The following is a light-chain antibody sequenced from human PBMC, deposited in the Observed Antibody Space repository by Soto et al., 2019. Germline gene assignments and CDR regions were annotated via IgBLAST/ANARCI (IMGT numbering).Light chain of an antibody. CDR1: QSVGSSY. CDR2: GAS. Sequence: EIVLTQSPGTLSLSPGERASLSCRASQSVGSSYLAWYQQKPGQAPRLLISGASTRATGIPDRFSGSGSGTDFTLTISRLEPEDFAVYYCQQYGGSPRTFGGGTKVEI. J-gene: IGKJ4*01. V-gene: IGKV3-20*01. CDR3: QQYGGSPRT.